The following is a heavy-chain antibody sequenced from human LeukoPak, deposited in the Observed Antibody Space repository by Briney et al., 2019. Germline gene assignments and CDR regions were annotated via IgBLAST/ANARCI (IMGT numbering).Heavy chain of an antibody. CDR1: GSSFTSYW. D-gene: IGHD1-26*01. CDR2: IYPGDSDT. V-gene: IGHV5-51*01. CDR3: ARQAEGGSPTDY. J-gene: IGHJ4*02. Sequence: GASPKISCKGSGSSFTSYWIGWVRQLPGKGLEGMGIIYPGDSDTRYSPSFQGQVTISADKSISTAYLQWSSLKASDTAMYYCARQAEGGSPTDYWGQGTLVTVSS.